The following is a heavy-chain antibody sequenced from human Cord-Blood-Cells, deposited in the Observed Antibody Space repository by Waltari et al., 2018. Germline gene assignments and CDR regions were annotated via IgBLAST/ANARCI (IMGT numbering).Heavy chain of an antibody. CDR2: ISSSSSYI. V-gene: IGHV3-21*01. CDR1: GFTFSSHR. Sequence: EVQLVESGGGLVKPGGSLRLSCAASGFTFSSHRRIWVGQAPGKGLEWVSSISSSSSYIYYADSVKGRFTISRDNAKNSLYLQMNSLRAEDTAVYYCARALVGATAFDIWGQGTMVTVSS. J-gene: IGHJ3*02. CDR3: ARALVGATAFDI. D-gene: IGHD1-26*01.